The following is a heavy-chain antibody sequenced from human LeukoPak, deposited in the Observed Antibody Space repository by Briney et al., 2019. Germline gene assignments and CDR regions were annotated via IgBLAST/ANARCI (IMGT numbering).Heavy chain of an antibody. CDR2: IYYSGST. CDR3: AREGSHSSSWYVERYFDY. CDR1: GGSISSYY. Sequence: PSETLSLTCTVSGGSISSYYWSWVRQPPGKGLEWIGYIYYSGSTNYNPSLKSRVTISVDTSKNQFSLKLSSVTAADTAVYYCAREGSHSSSWYVERYFDYWGQGTLVTVSS. J-gene: IGHJ4*02. V-gene: IGHV4-59*12. D-gene: IGHD6-13*01.